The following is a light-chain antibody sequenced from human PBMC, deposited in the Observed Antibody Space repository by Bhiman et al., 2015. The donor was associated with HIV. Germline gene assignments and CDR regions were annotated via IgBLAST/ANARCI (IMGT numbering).Light chain of an antibody. CDR1: NIATKS. J-gene: IGLJ2*01. CDR3: QAWDSSLGMV. Sequence: SYELTQPPSVSVAPGKTATITCGGNNIATKSVHWHQQKPGQAPVVVIYQDSNRPSGIPERFSGSNSGNTATLTISGTQAMDEADYYCQAWDSSLGMVFGGGTKLTVL. V-gene: IGLV3-21*01. CDR2: QDS.